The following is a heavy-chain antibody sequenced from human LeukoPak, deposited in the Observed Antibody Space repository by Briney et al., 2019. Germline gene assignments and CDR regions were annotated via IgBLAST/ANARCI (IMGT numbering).Heavy chain of an antibody. CDR1: GFTFSSHW. Sequence: GGSLRLSCAASGFTFSSHWMSWVRQAPGKGLEWVANIKQDGSEKYHVDSVKGRFTISRDNAKNSLYLQMNSLRAEDTAVYYCARVDGDYVGFDYWGQGTLVTVSS. V-gene: IGHV3-7*04. CDR2: IKQDGSEK. D-gene: IGHD4-17*01. J-gene: IGHJ4*02. CDR3: ARVDGDYVGFDY.